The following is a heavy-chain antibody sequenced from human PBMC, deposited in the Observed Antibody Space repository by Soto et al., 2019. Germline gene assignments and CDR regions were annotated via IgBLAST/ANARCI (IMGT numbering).Heavy chain of an antibody. CDR3: ARSGEHPFDY. D-gene: IGHD5-12*01. CDR2: ISPLKGNT. J-gene: IGHJ4*02. Sequence: QVQLIQSAGEVKKPGASVKVSCKASGYTFTNYVIHWIRQAPGQGLEWMAWISPLKGNTNYAQKVQGRVTVTTDTSTNTVYMHLSGLRSDDTALYFCARSGEHPFDYWGQGSLVIVSS. CDR1: GYTFTNYV. V-gene: IGHV1-18*01.